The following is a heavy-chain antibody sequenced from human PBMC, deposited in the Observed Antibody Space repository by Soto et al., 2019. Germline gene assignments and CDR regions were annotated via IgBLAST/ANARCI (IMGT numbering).Heavy chain of an antibody. CDR3: ARALGYCSGGSCNGGFDY. J-gene: IGHJ4*02. CDR2: IGTAGDT. V-gene: IGHV3-13*01. D-gene: IGHD2-15*01. CDR1: GFTFSSYD. Sequence: GGSLRLSCAASGFTFSSYDMHWVRQATGKGLEWVSAIGTAGDTYYPGSVKGRFTISRENAKNSLYLQMNSLRAGDTAVYYCARALGYCSGGSCNGGFDYWGQGTLVTVSS.